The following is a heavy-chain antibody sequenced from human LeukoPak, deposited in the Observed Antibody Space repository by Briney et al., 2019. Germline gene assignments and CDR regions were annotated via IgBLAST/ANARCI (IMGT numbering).Heavy chain of an antibody. CDR2: INKDGSEK. D-gene: IGHD2-21*02. V-gene: IGHV3-7*01. J-gene: IGHJ4*02. CDR3: ARDLGSGDHGLLV. Sequence: GGSLRLSCAASGFTFSGSWMTWVRQAPGKGLEWVANINKDGSEKYYLDSVKGRFTISRDNAKNSLYLQMNSLRSEDTGLYFCARDLGSGDHGLLVWGQGTLLTVSS. CDR1: GFTFSGSW.